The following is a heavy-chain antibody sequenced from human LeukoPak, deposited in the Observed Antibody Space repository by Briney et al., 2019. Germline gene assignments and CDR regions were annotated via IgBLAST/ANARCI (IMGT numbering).Heavy chain of an antibody. CDR2: IRSKANSYAT. CDR1: GFTFSGSA. Sequence: GGSLRLSCAASGFTFSGSAMHWVRQASGKGLEWIGRIRSKANSYATAYAASVKGRFTISRDDSKNTAYLQMNSLRAEDTAVYYCARSVGSSGYYYAGRAFDIWGQGTMVTVSS. D-gene: IGHD3-22*01. CDR3: ARSVGSSGYYYAGRAFDI. V-gene: IGHV3-73*01. J-gene: IGHJ3*02.